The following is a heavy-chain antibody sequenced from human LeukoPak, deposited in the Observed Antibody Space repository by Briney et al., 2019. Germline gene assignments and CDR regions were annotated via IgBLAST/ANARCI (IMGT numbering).Heavy chain of an antibody. D-gene: IGHD5-18*01. CDR2: IYSDNT. CDR3: AKDTVQLDAFDI. J-gene: IGHJ3*02. Sequence: GGSLRLSCTVSGFTVSSNSMSWVRQAPGKGLEWVSFIYSDNTHYSDSVKGRFTISRDNSKNTLYLQMNSLRAEDTAVYYCAKDTVQLDAFDIWGQGTMVTVSS. V-gene: IGHV3-53*01. CDR1: GFTVSSNS.